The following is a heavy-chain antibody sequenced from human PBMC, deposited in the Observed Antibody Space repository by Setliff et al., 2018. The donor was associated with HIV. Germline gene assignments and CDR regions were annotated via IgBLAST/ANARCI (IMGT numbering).Heavy chain of an antibody. CDR1: SDSISSSY. CDR3: ARDRQFGRAWGFDY. Sequence: SETLSLTCTVSSDSISSSYWTWIRQPPGQGLEWIGYVHHSGSTKYNASLRSRVTMSVDTSKNLFSLTLRSVTAADTAVYYCARDRQFGRAWGFDYWGQGRPVTVSS. V-gene: IGHV4-59*01. CDR2: VHHSGST. J-gene: IGHJ4*02. D-gene: IGHD7-27*01.